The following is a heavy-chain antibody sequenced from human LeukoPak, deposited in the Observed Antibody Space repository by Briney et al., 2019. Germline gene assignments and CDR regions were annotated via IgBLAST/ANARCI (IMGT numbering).Heavy chain of an antibody. D-gene: IGHD3-16*01. Sequence: QPGGSLRLSCAASGFTFSSYAMHWVRQAPGKGLEWVAVISYDGSNKYYADSVKGRFTISRDNSKNTLYLQMNSLRAEDTAVYYCARDHITFGGAFWGQGTLVTVSS. CDR2: ISYDGSNK. V-gene: IGHV3-30-3*01. CDR1: GFTFSSYA. J-gene: IGHJ4*02. CDR3: ARDHITFGGAF.